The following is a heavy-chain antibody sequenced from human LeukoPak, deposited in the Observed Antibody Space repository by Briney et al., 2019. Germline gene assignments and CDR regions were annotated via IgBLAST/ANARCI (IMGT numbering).Heavy chain of an antibody. CDR1: GASVSSGDYH. Sequence: SETLFLTCTVSGASVSSGDYHWSWVRQAPGKGLEWIGHNGDRSYNPSLKSRVVISIDTSRNQFSLRLNSVTAADTATYFCVTYYVNGGGRGHWGPGALVTVSS. CDR3: VTYYVNGGGRGH. J-gene: IGHJ4*02. D-gene: IGHD3-16*01. CDR2: HNGDR. V-gene: IGHV4-61*08.